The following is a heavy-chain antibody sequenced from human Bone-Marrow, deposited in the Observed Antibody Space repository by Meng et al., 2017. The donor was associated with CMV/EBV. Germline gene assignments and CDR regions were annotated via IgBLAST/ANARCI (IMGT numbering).Heavy chain of an antibody. V-gene: IGHV1-18*01. CDR1: GSTFTIYG. Sequence: SGSTFTIYGIRCVRRAPGQGLRCMRCINTNSGHTTYAHSIQGRVHMTTDASTSTAYLELSRLRSDDTAMYYCARRVEPHHHYYFDLWGQGTLVTVSS. D-gene: IGHD1-14*01. CDR2: INTNSGHT. J-gene: IGHJ4*02. CDR3: ARRVEPHHHYYFDL.